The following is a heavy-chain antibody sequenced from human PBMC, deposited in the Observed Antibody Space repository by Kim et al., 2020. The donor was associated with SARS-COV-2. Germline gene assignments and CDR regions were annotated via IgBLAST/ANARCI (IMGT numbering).Heavy chain of an antibody. V-gene: IGHV3-53*01. Sequence: KGRFTISRDNSKNTLYLQMSSLRAEDTAVYYCARDYYDSSGLYYYYGMDVWGQGTTVTVSS. D-gene: IGHD3-22*01. CDR3: ARDYYDSSGLYYYYGMDV. J-gene: IGHJ6*02.